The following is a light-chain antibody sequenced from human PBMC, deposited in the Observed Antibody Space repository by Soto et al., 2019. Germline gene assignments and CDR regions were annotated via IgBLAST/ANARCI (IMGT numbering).Light chain of an antibody. J-gene: IGLJ1*01. Sequence: QSALTQPASVSGSPGQSITISCTGTSSDVGGYNYVSWYQQHPGKAPKLMIYDVSNRPSGVSNRFSGSKSGNTASLTISGIQAEDEADYYCSSYTSSSTPCVFGTGTKLTVL. V-gene: IGLV2-14*01. CDR3: SSYTSSSTPCV. CDR1: SSDVGGYNY. CDR2: DVS.